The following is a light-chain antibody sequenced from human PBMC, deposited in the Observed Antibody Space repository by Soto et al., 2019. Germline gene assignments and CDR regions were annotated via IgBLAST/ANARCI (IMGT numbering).Light chain of an antibody. V-gene: IGLV1-44*01. CDR1: SSNIGRNT. Sequence: QSAPTQPPSASGTPGQRVTISCSGSSSNIGRNTVNWYQHVPGTAPKLLIYSNNQRPSGVPDRFSGSKSGTSASLAISGLQSEDEADYYCATWDDSLNGVVFGGGTKVTVL. CDR2: SNN. CDR3: ATWDDSLNGVV. J-gene: IGLJ2*01.